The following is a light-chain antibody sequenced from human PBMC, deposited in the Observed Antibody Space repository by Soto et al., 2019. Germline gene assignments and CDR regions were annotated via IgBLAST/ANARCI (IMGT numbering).Light chain of an antibody. CDR1: QSISSW. CDR2: KAS. Sequence: DIQMTQSPSTLSASVGDRVTITCRASQSISSWLAWYQQKPGKAPELLISKASSLQSGVPSRFSGSGSGTEITLTISSLQPDDFATYYCQHYNSYPWTFGQGTKVEIK. V-gene: IGKV1-5*03. CDR3: QHYNSYPWT. J-gene: IGKJ1*01.